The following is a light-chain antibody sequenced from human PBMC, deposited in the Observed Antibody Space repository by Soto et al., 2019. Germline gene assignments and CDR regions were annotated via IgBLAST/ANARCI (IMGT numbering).Light chain of an antibody. CDR2: DVS. CDR1: SSDVGGYNY. CDR3: SSYTNSRTRV. V-gene: IGLV2-14*01. Sequence: QSVLTQPASVSGSPGQSITISCTGTSSDVGGYNYVSWYQQHPGKAPKLMIYDVSNRPSGASNRFSGSKSGNTASLTIFGLHAEDEADYYCSSYTNSRTRVFGGGTKVTVL. J-gene: IGLJ3*02.